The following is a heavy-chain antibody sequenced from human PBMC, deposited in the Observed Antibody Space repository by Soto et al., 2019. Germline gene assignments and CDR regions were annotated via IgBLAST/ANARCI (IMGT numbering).Heavy chain of an antibody. CDR2: ISAYNGDT. D-gene: IGHD6-19*01. CDR1: GYTFNKYS. V-gene: IGHV1-18*01. J-gene: IGHJ4*02. Sequence: ASVKVSCKASGYTFNKYSISWVRQAPGQGLEWMGWISAYNGDTNYAQQLQGRVTLTTDTSTSTAYMELRNLRSDDTAMYYCARDHAGSGWFRFDYWGEGTLVTVFS. CDR3: ARDHAGSGWFRFDY.